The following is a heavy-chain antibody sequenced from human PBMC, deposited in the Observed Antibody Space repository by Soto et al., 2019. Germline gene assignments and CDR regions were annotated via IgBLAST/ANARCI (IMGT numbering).Heavy chain of an antibody. CDR1: GVTVTSYT. CDR2: VCSSLSA. CDR3: PREGMKTGDT. V-gene: IGHV4-4*07. J-gene: IGHJ1*01. Sequence: SETLCLTCIVSGVTVTSYTWSWVRQPANKGLEWIGRVCSSLSATYGPSLKSRVRMSMYTHEKRTSMKVVYVTDASAGLDYCPREGMKTGDTGVPGTLVTVSS.